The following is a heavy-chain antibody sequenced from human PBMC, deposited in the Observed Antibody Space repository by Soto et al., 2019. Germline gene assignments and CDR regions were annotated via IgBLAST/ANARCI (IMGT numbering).Heavy chain of an antibody. Sequence: GGSLRLSCAASGFTFSSYAMSWVRQAPGKGLEWVSAISGSGGSTYYADSVKGRFTISRDNSKNTLYLQMNSLRAEDTAVYYCARLNGRGYRYGSGPSKSYYFVYWGQGTLVTVST. J-gene: IGHJ4*02. CDR2: ISGSGGST. CDR1: GFTFSSYA. CDR3: ARLNGRGYRYGSGPSKSYYFVY. D-gene: IGHD5-18*01. V-gene: IGHV3-23*01.